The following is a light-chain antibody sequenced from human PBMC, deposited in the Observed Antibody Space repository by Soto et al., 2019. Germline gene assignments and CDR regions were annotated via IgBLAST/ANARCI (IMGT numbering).Light chain of an antibody. CDR1: SSDVGGYNY. CDR3: SSYTSSSTPEVV. Sequence: QSALTQPASVSGSPGQSITISCTGTSSDVGGYNYVSWYQQHPGKAPKLMIYDVSNRPSGVSNRFSGSKSGNTASLTISGLQAEEEDDYYCSSYTSSSTPEVVFGGGTKLTVL. J-gene: IGLJ2*01. CDR2: DVS. V-gene: IGLV2-14*01.